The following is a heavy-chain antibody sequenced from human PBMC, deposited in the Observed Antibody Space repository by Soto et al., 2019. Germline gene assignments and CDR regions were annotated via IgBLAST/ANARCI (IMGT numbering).Heavy chain of an antibody. CDR3: ARAGIVVVPAATEVWFDP. Sequence: GASVKVSCKASGYTFTSYYMHWVRQAPGQGLEWMGIINPSGGSTSYAQKFQGRVTMTRDTSTSTVYMELSSLRSEDTAVYYCARAGIVVVPAATEVWFDPWGQGTLVTVS. J-gene: IGHJ5*02. CDR2: INPSGGST. D-gene: IGHD2-2*01. CDR1: GYTFTSYY. V-gene: IGHV1-46*01.